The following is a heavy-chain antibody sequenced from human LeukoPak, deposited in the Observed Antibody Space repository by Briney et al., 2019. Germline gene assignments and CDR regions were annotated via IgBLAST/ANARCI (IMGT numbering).Heavy chain of an antibody. CDR3: ARDFTYGYNYGY. CDR1: GFTFNKYA. Sequence: GGSLRLSCAASGFTFNKYAMNWVRQPPGKGLEWVSSIAGTGGSTYYADSVKGRFTISRDNSKNTLYLQMNSLRAEDTAVYYCARDFTYGYNYGYWGQGTLVTVSS. D-gene: IGHD5-24*01. CDR2: IAGTGGST. J-gene: IGHJ4*02. V-gene: IGHV3-23*01.